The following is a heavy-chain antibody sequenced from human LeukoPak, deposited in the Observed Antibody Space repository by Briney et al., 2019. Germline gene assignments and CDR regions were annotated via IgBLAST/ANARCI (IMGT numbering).Heavy chain of an antibody. Sequence: SDTLSLTCAVYGGSFRDYYWSWIRQPPGKGLEWIGEINHSGSTNYNPSLKSRVTISLDTSKNQFSLRLTSVTAADTAVYYCARNPAAPWRSYNWFDPWGQGTLITVSS. D-gene: IGHD2-2*01. J-gene: IGHJ5*02. CDR2: INHSGST. CDR1: GGSFRDYY. CDR3: ARNPAAPWRSYNWFDP. V-gene: IGHV4-34*01.